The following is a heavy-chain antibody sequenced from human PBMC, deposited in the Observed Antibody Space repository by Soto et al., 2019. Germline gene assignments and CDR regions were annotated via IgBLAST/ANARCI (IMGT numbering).Heavy chain of an antibody. CDR2: ISAYNGNT. J-gene: IGHJ4*02. CDR3: ARVLGYSYGFNN. Sequence: QVQLVQSGAEVKKPGASVKVSCKASGYTFTSYGISWVRQAPGQGLEWMGWISAYNGNTNYAQKLQGRATLPTDPPTSPAYLGLGGRRSEDTACFSLARVLGYSYGFNNRGQGTLVTVSS. D-gene: IGHD5-18*01. CDR1: GYTFTSYG. V-gene: IGHV1-18*01.